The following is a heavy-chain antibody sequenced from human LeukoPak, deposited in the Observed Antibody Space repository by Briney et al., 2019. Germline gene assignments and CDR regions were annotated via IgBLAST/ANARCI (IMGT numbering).Heavy chain of an antibody. D-gene: IGHD6-13*01. V-gene: IGHV1-2*02. CDR2: INPNSGGT. CDR3: ARDREAAGTSWFDP. CDR1: GYTFTGYY. Sequence: ASVKVSCKASGYTFTGYYMHWVRQAPGQGLEWMGWINPNSGGTNYAQKFQGRVTMTRDTSISTAYMELSRLRSDDTAVYYCARDREAAGTSWFDPWGRGTLVTVSS. J-gene: IGHJ5*02.